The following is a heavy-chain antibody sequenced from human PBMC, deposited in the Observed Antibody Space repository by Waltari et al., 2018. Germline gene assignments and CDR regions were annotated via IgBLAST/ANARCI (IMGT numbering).Heavy chain of an antibody. CDR2: IKEDGSEE. Sequence: EVQLVESGGGLVQPGGSLRLSCAASGISFSSFWMTWVRQAPGKGLGWVANIKEDGSEEYYVDSGKGRFTISKDNAKNSLYLQMNSRRAEDTAVYFCARERRGQSGWYYFDFWGQGSLVTVSS. J-gene: IGHJ4*02. V-gene: IGHV3-7*01. CDR1: GISFSSFW. CDR3: ARERRGQSGWYYFDF. D-gene: IGHD6-19*01.